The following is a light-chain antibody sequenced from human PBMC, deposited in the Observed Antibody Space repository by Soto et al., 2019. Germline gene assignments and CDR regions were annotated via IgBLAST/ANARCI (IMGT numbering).Light chain of an antibody. Sequence: EIVLTQSPGTLSLSPGERATLSCRASQSVSNNYLAWYQQKPGQAPRLLIYGASNRATGIPDRFSGSGSGTEFTLTISSLQSEDFAVYFCQQYNNWPPNYTFGQGTKVDIK. CDR2: GAS. J-gene: IGKJ2*01. V-gene: IGKV3D-15*01. CDR1: QSVSNN. CDR3: QQYNNWPPNYT.